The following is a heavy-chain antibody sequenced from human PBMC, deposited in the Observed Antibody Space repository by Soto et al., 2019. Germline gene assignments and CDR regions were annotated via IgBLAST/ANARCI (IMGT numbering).Heavy chain of an antibody. CDR1: GGSFSGYH. CDR3: ARAGAATLSDY. V-gene: IGHV4-34*01. J-gene: IGHJ4*02. Sequence: SETLSLTCAVYGGSFSGYHWSWIRQPPGKGLEWIGKINHGGSAIYSPSLKSRLTISVDTSKNQFSLELSSVTAADTAVYYCARAGAATLSDYWGQGTLVTVSS. CDR2: INHGGSA. D-gene: IGHD2-15*01.